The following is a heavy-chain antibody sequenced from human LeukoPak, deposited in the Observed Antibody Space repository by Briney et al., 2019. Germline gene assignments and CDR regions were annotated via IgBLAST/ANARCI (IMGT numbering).Heavy chain of an antibody. CDR3: ASEVQLERRGFDY. V-gene: IGHV1-8*01. D-gene: IGHD1-1*01. Sequence: GASVKVSCKASGYTFTSYDINWVRQATGQGLEWMGWMNPNSGNTGYAQKFHGRVTMTRNTSISTAYMELSSLRSEDTAVYYCASEVQLERRGFDYWGQGTLVTVSS. CDR2: MNPNSGNT. CDR1: GYTFTSYD. J-gene: IGHJ4*02.